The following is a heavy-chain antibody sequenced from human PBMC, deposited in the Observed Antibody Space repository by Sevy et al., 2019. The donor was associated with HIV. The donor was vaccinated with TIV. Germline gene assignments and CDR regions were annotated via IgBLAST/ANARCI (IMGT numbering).Heavy chain of an antibody. CDR2: ISSSSSYA. D-gene: IGHD2-2*01. J-gene: IGHJ6*03. CDR1: GFTFSDYY. CDR3: ARGRGCSSTSCTYYYYYMDV. V-gene: IGHV3-11*06. Sequence: GGSLRLSCAASGFTFSDYYMSWIRQAPGKGLEWVSYISSSSSYANYADSVKGRFPISGDNAKNSQYLQMNSLRAEDTAVYYCARGRGCSSTSCTYYYYYMDVWGKGTTVTVSS.